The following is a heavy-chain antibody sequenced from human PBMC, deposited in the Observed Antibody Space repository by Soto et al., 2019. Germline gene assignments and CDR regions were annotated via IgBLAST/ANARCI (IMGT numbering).Heavy chain of an antibody. Sequence: QVQLQESGPGLVKPSQTLSLTCTVSGGSISSGGYYWSWIRQHPGKGLEWIGYIYYSRNTSYNPPLKSRVTTSVDTSKNQFSLKLCSVAAADTAVYYCARGPGSGWYDYWGQGTLVTVSS. D-gene: IGHD6-19*01. CDR1: GGSISSGGYY. V-gene: IGHV4-31*03. CDR3: ARGPGSGWYDY. J-gene: IGHJ4*02. CDR2: IYYSRNT.